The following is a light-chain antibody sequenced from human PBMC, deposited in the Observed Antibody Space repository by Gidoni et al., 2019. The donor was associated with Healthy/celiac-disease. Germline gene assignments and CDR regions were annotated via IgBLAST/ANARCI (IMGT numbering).Light chain of an antibody. CDR2: AAS. J-gene: IGKJ1*01. V-gene: IGKV1-39*01. Sequence: DIQMTHSPSSLFASVGDRVTITCRASQSISSYLNWYQQKPGKAPKLLIYAASSLQSGVPSRFSGSGSGTDFTLTISRVQSEDFATYYCKQSYSTPRTFGQGTKVEIK. CDR3: KQSYSTPRT. CDR1: QSISSY.